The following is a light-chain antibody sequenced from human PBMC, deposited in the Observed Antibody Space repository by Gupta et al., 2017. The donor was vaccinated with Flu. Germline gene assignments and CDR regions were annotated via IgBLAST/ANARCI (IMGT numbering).Light chain of an antibody. J-gene: IGKJ1*01. Sequence: RATLSCSASQSVSSSYLAWYQQKPGQAPRLLIYGASSRATGIPDRFSGSGSGTDFTLTISRLEPEDFAVYYCQQYGSSPPWTFGQGTKVEIK. CDR2: GAS. V-gene: IGKV3-20*01. CDR3: QQYGSSPPWT. CDR1: QSVSSSY.